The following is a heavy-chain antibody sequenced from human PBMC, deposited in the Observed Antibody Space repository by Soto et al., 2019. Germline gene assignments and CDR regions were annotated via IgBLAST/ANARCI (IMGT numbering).Heavy chain of an antibody. Sequence: QVQLVESGGGVVQPGRSLRLSCAASGFTFSSYGMHWVRQAPGKGLEWVAVISYDGSNKYYADSVKGRFTISRDNSKNTLYLQMNSLRAEDTAVYYCAKDRSSTDCSSTRCDVSYYYYGMDVWGQGTTVTVSS. CDR3: AKDRSSTDCSSTRCDVSYYYYGMDV. D-gene: IGHD2-2*01. J-gene: IGHJ6*02. CDR1: GFTFSSYG. V-gene: IGHV3-30*18. CDR2: ISYDGSNK.